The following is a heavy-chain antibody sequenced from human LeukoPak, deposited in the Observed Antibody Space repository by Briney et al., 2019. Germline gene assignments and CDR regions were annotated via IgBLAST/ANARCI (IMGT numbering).Heavy chain of an antibody. CDR1: GYSISSGYY. CDR3: ARGTTYYYDSSGYYYNWFDP. J-gene: IGHJ5*02. Sequence: PSETLSLTCAVSGYSISSGYYWGWIRQPPGKGLEWIGSIYHSGSTYYNPSLKSRVTISVDASKNQFSLKLSSVTAADTAVYYCARGTTYYYDSSGYYYNWFDPWGQGTLVTVSS. V-gene: IGHV4-38-2*01. CDR2: IYHSGST. D-gene: IGHD3-22*01.